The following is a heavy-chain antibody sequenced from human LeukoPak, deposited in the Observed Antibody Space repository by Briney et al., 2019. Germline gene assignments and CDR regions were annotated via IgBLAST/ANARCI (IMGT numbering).Heavy chain of an antibody. CDR2: INHSGST. CDR1: GGSFSGYY. V-gene: IGHV4-34*01. D-gene: IGHD4-17*01. Sequence: SETLSLTCAVYGGSFSGYYWSWIRQPPGKGLEWIGEINHSGSTNYNPSLKSRVTISVDTSKNQFSLKLSSVTAADTAVYYCARGSGYGDSLGLHWGQGTLVTVSS. J-gene: IGHJ4*02. CDR3: ARGSGYGDSLGLH.